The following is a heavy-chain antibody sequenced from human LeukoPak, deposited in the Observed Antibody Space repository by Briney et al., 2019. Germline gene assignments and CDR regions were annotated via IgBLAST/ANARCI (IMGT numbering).Heavy chain of an antibody. J-gene: IGHJ4*02. CDR2: IYPGDSDT. CDR1: GYSFTSYW. Sequence: GESLKISCKGSGYSFTSYWIGWVRKMPGKGLEWMGIIYPGDSDTRYSPSFQGQVTISADKSISTAYLQWSSLKASDTAMYYCARPPAVGYCSGGSCRSPLPFDYWGQGSLVTASS. D-gene: IGHD2-15*01. V-gene: IGHV5-51*01. CDR3: ARPPAVGYCSGGSCRSPLPFDY.